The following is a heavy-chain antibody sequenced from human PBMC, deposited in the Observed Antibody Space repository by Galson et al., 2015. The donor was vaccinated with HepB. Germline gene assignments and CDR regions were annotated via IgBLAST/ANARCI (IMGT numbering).Heavy chain of an antibody. CDR1: GFTFSSYA. J-gene: IGHJ4*02. CDR3: ARGPQPIAVAGYFDY. D-gene: IGHD6-19*01. Sequence: SLRLSCAASGFTFSSYAMHWVRQAPGKGLEWVAVISYDGSNKYYADSVEGRFTISRDNSKNTLYLQMNSLRAEDTAVYYCARGPQPIAVAGYFDYWGQGTLVTVSS. V-gene: IGHV3-30-3*01. CDR2: ISYDGSNK.